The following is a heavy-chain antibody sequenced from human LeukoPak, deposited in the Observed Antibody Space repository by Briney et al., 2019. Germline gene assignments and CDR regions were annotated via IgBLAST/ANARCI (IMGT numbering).Heavy chain of an antibody. V-gene: IGHV1-69*05. J-gene: IGHJ6*03. CDR2: IIPIFGTA. CDR1: GYTFSGYY. CDR3: ARTLIPSETTVTRKTYYYYYMDV. Sequence: SVKVSCKASGYTFSGYYMHWLRQAPGQGVGWMGGIIPIFGTANYAQKFQGRVTITTDESTSTAYMELSSLRSEDTAVYYCARTLIPSETTVTRKTYYYYYMDVWGKGTTVTVSS. D-gene: IGHD4-11*01.